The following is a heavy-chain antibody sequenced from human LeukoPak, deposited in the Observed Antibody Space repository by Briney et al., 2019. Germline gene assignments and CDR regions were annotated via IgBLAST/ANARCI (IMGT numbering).Heavy chain of an antibody. D-gene: IGHD2-15*01. CDR2: IWYDGSNK. CDR3: AKDRYCSGGSCYYFDY. CDR1: GFTFSSYG. Sequence: PGGSLRLSCAASGFTFSSYGMHWVRQAPGKGLEWVAVIWYDGSNKYYADSVKGRFTISSDNSKNTLYLPMNSLRAEDTAVYSCAKDRYCSGGSCYYFDYWGQGTLVTVSS. J-gene: IGHJ4*02. V-gene: IGHV3-33*06.